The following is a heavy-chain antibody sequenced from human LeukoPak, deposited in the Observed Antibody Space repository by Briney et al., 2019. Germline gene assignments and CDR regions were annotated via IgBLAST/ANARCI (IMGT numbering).Heavy chain of an antibody. CDR2: ISGSGDST. CDR1: GFTFSSYA. D-gene: IGHD2-15*01. CDR3: ARGRSGVVVAALNY. J-gene: IGHJ4*02. Sequence: GGSLRLSCAASGFTFSSYAMSWVRQAPGKGLEWVSTISGSGDSTYYADSVKGRFTISRDNSKNTLYLQMNSLRADDTAVYYCARGRSGVVVAALNYWGQGTPVTVSS. V-gene: IGHV3-23*01.